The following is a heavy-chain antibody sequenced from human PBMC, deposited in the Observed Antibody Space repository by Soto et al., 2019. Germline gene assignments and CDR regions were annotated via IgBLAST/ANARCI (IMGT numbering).Heavy chain of an antibody. Sequence: SETLSLTCTVSGGSISSYYWIWIRQPAGKGLEWIGRIYTSGSTNYNPSLKSRVTMSVDTSKNQFSLKLSSVTAADTAVYYCARDKRWSSSSTGKYYYYGMDVWGQGTTVTVSS. CDR2: IYTSGST. CDR3: ARDKRWSSSSTGKYYYYGMDV. CDR1: GGSISSYY. D-gene: IGHD6-13*01. V-gene: IGHV4-4*07. J-gene: IGHJ6*02.